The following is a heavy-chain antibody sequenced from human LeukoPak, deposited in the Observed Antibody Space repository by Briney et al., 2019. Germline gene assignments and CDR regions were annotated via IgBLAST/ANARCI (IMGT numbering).Heavy chain of an antibody. CDR2: ITSNSNYI. J-gene: IGHJ4*02. CDR3: ARERNYDILTGYYSD. CDR1: GFSFSSYW. Sequence: GGSLRLSCTASGFSFSSYWMSWVRQAPGKGLEWVSSITSNSNYIHHADSVKGRFTISRDNAKNSLYLQMNSLRAEDTAVYYCARERNYDILTGYYSDWGQGTLVTVSS. D-gene: IGHD3-9*01. V-gene: IGHV3-21*06.